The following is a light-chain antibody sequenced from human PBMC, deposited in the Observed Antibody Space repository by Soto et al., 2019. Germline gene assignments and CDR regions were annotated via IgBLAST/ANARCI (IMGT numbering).Light chain of an antibody. CDR3: CSYAGSSTYV. V-gene: IGLV2-23*02. J-gene: IGLJ1*01. Sequence: QSALTQPASVSGSPGQSITISCPGTSRVVGSYNLVSWYQQHPGKAPKLMIYEVSKRPSGVSNRFSGSKSGNTASLTISGLQAEDEADYYCCSYAGSSTYVFGTGTKVPVL. CDR2: EVS. CDR1: SRVVGSYNL.